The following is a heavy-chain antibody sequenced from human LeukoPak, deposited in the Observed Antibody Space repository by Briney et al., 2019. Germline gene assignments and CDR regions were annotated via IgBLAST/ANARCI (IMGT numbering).Heavy chain of an antibody. J-gene: IGHJ6*03. D-gene: IGHD3-10*01. CDR3: ARDDPDFGSGSYYNYYYMDV. V-gene: IGHV1-18*01. CDR2: ISSYNGDT. Sequence: ASVNVSCKASGYTFNNYGNSWVRQAPGQGLGWMGGISSYNGDTKDPQKLHGRVTMTTDTSTSTAYMELRSLRSDDTAVYYCARDDPDFGSGSYYNYYYMDVWGRGTTVTVSS. CDR1: GYTFNNYG.